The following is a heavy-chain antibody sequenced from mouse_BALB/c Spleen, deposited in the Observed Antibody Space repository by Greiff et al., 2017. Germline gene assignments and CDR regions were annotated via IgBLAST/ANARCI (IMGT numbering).Heavy chain of an antibody. D-gene: IGHD1-1*01. CDR3: ARSNPDYGSSSYYFDY. J-gene: IGHJ2*01. CDR1: GDSITSGY. Sequence: EVKVIESGPSLVKPSQTLSLTCSVTGDSITSGYWNWVRKFPGNKLEYMGYISYSGSTYYNPSLKSRISITRDTSKNQYYLQLNSVTTEDTATYYCARSNPDYGSSSYYFDYWGQGTTLTVSS. CDR2: ISYSGST. V-gene: IGHV3-8*02.